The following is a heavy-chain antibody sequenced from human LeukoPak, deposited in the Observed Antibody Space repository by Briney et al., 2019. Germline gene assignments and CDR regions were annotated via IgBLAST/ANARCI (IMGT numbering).Heavy chain of an antibody. CDR1: GGCISTSSYY. CDR3: ARSRSGWYVSH. CDR2: IFYSGST. D-gene: IGHD6-19*01. Sequence: SETLSLTCTVSGGCISTSSYYWGWVRQPPGKGLEWIGSIFYSGSTYYSPSLKSRVTISLDTSRNQFSLKLNSVTAADTAVYYCARSRSGWYVSHWGQGILVAVSS. V-gene: IGHV4-39*07. J-gene: IGHJ4*01.